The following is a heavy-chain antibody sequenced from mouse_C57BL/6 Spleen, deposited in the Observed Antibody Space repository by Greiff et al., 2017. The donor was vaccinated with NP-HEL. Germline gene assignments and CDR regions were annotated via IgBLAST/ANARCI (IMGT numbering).Heavy chain of an antibody. J-gene: IGHJ1*03. CDR2: FHPYNDDT. V-gene: IGHV1-47*01. D-gene: IGHD1-1*01. CDR3: ARGYYGSSYVYWYFDV. Sequence: QVQLKQSGAELVKPGASVKMSCKASGYTFTTYPIEWMKQNHGQSLEWIGNFHPYNDDTKYNEKFKGKATLTVEKSSSTVYLELSRLTSDDSAVYYCARGYYGSSYVYWYFDVWGTGTTVTVSS. CDR1: GYTFTTYP.